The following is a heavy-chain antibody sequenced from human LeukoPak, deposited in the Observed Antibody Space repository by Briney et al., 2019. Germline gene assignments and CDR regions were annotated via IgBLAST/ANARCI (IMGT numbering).Heavy chain of an antibody. D-gene: IGHD4-17*01. J-gene: IGHJ3*02. V-gene: IGHV3-66*01. Sequence: GGSLRLSCAASEFTVNSNYMIWVRQAPGKGLGWVSLIYSGGSTYNADSVKDRFTISRDNSKNTVYLQMNSLRAEDTAVYYCASRTTVTDADGFDIWGQGTMVTVSS. CDR1: EFTVNSNY. CDR2: IYSGGST. CDR3: ASRTTVTDADGFDI.